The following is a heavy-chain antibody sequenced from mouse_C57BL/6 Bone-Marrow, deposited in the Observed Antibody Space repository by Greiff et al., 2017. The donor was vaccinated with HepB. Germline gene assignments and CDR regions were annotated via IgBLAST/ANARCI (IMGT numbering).Heavy chain of an antibody. CDR1: GYAFSSSW. V-gene: IGHV1-82*01. J-gene: IGHJ4*01. Sequence: QVQLQQCGPELVKPGASVKISCKASGYAFSSSWMNWVKQRPGKGLEWIGRIYPGDGDTNYNGKFKGKATLTADKSSSTAYMQLSSLTSEDSAVYFCGIYYDYGVYAMDYWGQGTSVTVSS. CDR3: GIYYDYGVYAMDY. CDR2: IYPGDGDT. D-gene: IGHD2-4*01.